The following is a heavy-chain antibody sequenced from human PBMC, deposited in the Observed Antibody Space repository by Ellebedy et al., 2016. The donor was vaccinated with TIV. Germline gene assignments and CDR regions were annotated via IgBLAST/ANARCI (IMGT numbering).Heavy chain of an antibody. CDR1: GYTFTTYY. CDR3: ARADMSMEKPLDY. Sequence: AASVKVSCKASGYTFTTYYLHWVRQAPGQGLEWMGIIKPSGGSTSHAQKFRGRVATTMDTSTNTVYMELSSLRSEDTAVYYCARADMSMEKPLDYWGQGTLVTVSS. D-gene: IGHD2-15*01. V-gene: IGHV1-46*01. J-gene: IGHJ4*02. CDR2: IKPSGGST.